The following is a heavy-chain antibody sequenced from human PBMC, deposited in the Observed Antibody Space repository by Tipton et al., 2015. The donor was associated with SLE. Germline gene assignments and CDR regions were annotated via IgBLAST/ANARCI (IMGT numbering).Heavy chain of an antibody. CDR1: GFTLKTYT. V-gene: IGHV3-48*01. Sequence: SLRLSCAASGFTLKTYTMNWVRQAPGKGLEWISYITSGSDIRYYGDSVKGRFTISRDNSKDSVYLHMNNLRAEDTAVYYCARDFADFSGDWGLGMWGQGTKVTVSS. CDR3: ARDFADFSGDWGLGM. CDR2: ITSGSDIR. D-gene: IGHD2-21*01. J-gene: IGHJ3*02.